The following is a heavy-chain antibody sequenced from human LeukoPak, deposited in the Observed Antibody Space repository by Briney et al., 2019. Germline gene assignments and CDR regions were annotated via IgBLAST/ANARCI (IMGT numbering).Heavy chain of an antibody. D-gene: IGHD3-22*01. CDR1: GFTFSSYA. Sequence: GGSLRLSCAASGFTFSSYAVSWVRQAPGKGLDWVSAISGSGGSTYYADSVKGRFTVSRDNSKSTLYLQMTSLRAEDTAVYFCAKVRFDSSGYYYTYYYYGMDVWGQGTTVTVSS. CDR3: AKVRFDSSGYYYTYYYYGMDV. V-gene: IGHV3-23*01. CDR2: ISGSGGST. J-gene: IGHJ6*02.